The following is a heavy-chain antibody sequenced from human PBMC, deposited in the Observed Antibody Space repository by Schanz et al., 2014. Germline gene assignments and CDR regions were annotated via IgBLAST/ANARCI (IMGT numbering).Heavy chain of an antibody. D-gene: IGHD3-10*01. Sequence: EVQLVESGGDLVQPGGSQRLSCAASGFIVSSTYMTWVRQAPGKGLEWVSGINWNGGSTGYADSVKGRFTISRDNAKNSLYLQINRLRAEDTALYYCARGMITMVRGGGVGAFDMWGQGTIVTVSS. CDR2: INWNGGST. V-gene: IGHV3-20*04. CDR3: ARGMITMVRGGGVGAFDM. J-gene: IGHJ3*02. CDR1: GFIVSSTY.